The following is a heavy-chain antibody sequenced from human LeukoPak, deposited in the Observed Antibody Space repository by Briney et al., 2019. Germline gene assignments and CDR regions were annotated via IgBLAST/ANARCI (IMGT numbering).Heavy chain of an antibody. V-gene: IGHV1-69*05. J-gene: IGHJ5*02. CDR1: GGTFSNYA. Sequence: GASVRVSCKASGGTFSNYAISWVRQAPGQGLEWMGGIIPIFGTADYAQKFHGRVTITTDESSSTVYMELSSLRSEDTAVYYCAREPYEELHNWFDPWGQGTLVTVSS. CDR2: IIPIFGTA. CDR3: AREPYEELHNWFDP. D-gene: IGHD1-7*01.